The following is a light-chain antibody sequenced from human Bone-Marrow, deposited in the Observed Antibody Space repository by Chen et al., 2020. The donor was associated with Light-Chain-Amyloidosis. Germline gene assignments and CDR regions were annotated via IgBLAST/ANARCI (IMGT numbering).Light chain of an antibody. V-gene: IGKV2-28*01. CDR1: QSLLYSNGNNY. CDR2: LGS. J-gene: IGKJ5*01. CDR3: MQVAQTPIT. Sequence: DIVMTQSPLSPPVTPGEPASISCRSSQSLLYSNGNNYLDWYLQKPGQSPQLLIYLGSNRASGVPDRFSGSGSGTDFTLKISRVEAEDVGIYYCMQVAQTPITFGQGTRLDIK.